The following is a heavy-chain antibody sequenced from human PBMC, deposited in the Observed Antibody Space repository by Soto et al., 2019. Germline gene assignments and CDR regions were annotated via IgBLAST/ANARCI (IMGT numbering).Heavy chain of an antibody. CDR1: GGSASSGSYY. CDR3: ARNIGGYSYGTPYYGMDV. J-gene: IGHJ6*02. V-gene: IGHV4-61*01. Sequence: PSETLSLACTVSGGSASSGSYYWSWILQPPGKGLEWIGYIYYSGSTNYNPSLKSRVTISVDTSKNQFSLKLSSVTAADTAVYYCARNIGGYSYGTPYYGMDVWGQGTTVTVSS. CDR2: IYYSGST. D-gene: IGHD5-18*01.